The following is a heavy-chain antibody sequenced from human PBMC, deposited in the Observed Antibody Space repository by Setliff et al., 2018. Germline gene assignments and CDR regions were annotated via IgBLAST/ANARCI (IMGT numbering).Heavy chain of an antibody. V-gene: IGHV1-2*06. J-gene: IGHJ4*02. D-gene: IGHD4-17*01. CDR1: GYTFTGYY. Sequence: ASVKVSCKASGYTFTGYYMYWVRQAPGQGLEWMGRINPSSGATIYAQKLQGRVTVTTDTSTSTAYMELRGLRSDDTAMYYCARDLSTTVMTRSWYYFDYWGQGTLVTVPQ. CDR3: ARDLSTTVMTRSWYYFDY. CDR2: INPSSGAT.